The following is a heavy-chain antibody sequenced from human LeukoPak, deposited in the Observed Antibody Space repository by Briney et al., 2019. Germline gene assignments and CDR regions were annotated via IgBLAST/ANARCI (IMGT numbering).Heavy chain of an antibody. CDR3: ARCGGDYYNWFGP. Sequence: GESLRISCKASEYTFTDYWIAWVRQMPGKGLDWMGIIYCGNSDTRYSPSFRDQVSISVDRSINVAYLQWSSLKASDTAMYYCARCGGDYYNWFGPWGQGTLVTVSS. CDR1: EYTFTDYW. CDR2: IYCGNSDT. V-gene: IGHV5-51*01. D-gene: IGHD2-21*02. J-gene: IGHJ5*02.